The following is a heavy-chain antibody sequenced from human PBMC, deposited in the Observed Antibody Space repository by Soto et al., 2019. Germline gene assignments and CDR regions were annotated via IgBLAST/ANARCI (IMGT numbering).Heavy chain of an antibody. D-gene: IGHD1-7*01. CDR2: INHRGST. V-gene: IGHV4-34*01. CDR3: ARGNVARVTETRSRHRWLDP. J-gene: IGHJ5*02. Sequence: SETLSLTCDVYNGSFSGYYWSWIRQPPGKGLEWIGEINHRGSTIYNPSLKSRVTISVDTSNNHFSLKLTSVTAADTAVYFCARGNVARVTETRSRHRWLDPWGQGTLVTVYS. CDR1: NGSFSGYY.